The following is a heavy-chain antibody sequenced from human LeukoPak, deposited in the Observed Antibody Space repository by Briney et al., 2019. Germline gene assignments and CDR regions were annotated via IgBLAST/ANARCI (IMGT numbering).Heavy chain of an antibody. CDR2: ISGSGGST. V-gene: IGHV3-23*01. CDR3: AKDGSPNFRGY. Sequence: GGSLRLSCAASGFTFSSYAMSWVRQAPGKGLEWVSAISGSGGSTRYADSVKGRFTISRDNSKNTLYLQMNSLRAEDTAVYYCAKDGSPNFRGYWGQGTLVTVSS. CDR1: GFTFSSYA. J-gene: IGHJ4*02. D-gene: IGHD3-10*01.